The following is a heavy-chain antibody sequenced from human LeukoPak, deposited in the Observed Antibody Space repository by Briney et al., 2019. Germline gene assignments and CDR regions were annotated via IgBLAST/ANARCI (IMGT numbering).Heavy chain of an antibody. Sequence: PGGSLRLSCSASGFTFRNFAISWVRQAPGKGLECVSSIGGGDTHYADSVKGRFTISRDDSRSTVDLQMSSLRAEGTAVYYCAKDGQSFNSMYDYFDSWGQGTLVTVSS. CDR3: AKDGQSFNSMYDYFDS. D-gene: IGHD2-8*01. V-gene: IGHV3-23*01. CDR1: GFTFRNFA. J-gene: IGHJ4*02. CDR2: IGGGDT.